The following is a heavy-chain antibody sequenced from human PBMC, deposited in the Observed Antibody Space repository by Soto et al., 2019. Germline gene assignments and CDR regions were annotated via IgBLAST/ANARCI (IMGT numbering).Heavy chain of an antibody. CDR1: GYTFTHYY. J-gene: IGHJ5*02. CDR2: INPASGST. Sequence: QVQLVQSGAEVKKPGASVKLSCRTSGYTFTHYYIHWVRQAPGQGLEWLAIINPASGSTNYAQDFRGRATLSMETSTTTVYMECSGVRAEEAAIFYCARELAAGDHWGQGSQVSVSS. D-gene: IGHD6-13*01. V-gene: IGHV1-46*01. CDR3: ARELAAGDH.